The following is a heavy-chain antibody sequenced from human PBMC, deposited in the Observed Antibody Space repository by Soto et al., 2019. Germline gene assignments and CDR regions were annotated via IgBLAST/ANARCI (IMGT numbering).Heavy chain of an antibody. CDR1: RFTVSDFA. CDR2: IGGGGSDT. V-gene: IGHV3-23*01. D-gene: IGHD3-3*01. J-gene: IGHJ5*01. CDR3: AKDAVPSEVEWDWFDS. Sequence: DVQLLESGGGLVQPGGSLTLSCAASRFTVSDFAMSWVRQAPGKGLEWVSSIGGGGSDTYYADSVRGRFTISRDNSKITLYLQMDSLRDADTAVYYCAKDAVPSEVEWDWFDSWGQGTLVSVSS.